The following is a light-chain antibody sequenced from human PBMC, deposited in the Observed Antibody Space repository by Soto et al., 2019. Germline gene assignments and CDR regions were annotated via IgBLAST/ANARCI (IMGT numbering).Light chain of an antibody. CDR1: TSDVGGFNY. Sequence: QSALTQPPSASGSPGQSVTISCTGTTSDVGGFNYVSWYQQHPGKAPKLIIYEVNKRPSGVPDRFSGSKSGNTASLTVSGLQAEDEADYYCNSFAGNDNLGVFGTGTKLTVL. J-gene: IGLJ1*01. V-gene: IGLV2-8*01. CDR2: EVN. CDR3: NSFAGNDNLGV.